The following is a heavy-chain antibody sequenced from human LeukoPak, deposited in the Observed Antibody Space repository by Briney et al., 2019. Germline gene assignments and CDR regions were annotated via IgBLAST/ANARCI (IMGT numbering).Heavy chain of an antibody. CDR2: IYTSGST. CDR3: ARGGEWLVRNY. J-gene: IGHJ4*02. CDR1: GGSISSGSYY. Sequence: SQTLSLTCTVSGGSISSGSYYWRWIRQPAGKGLEWIGRIYTSGSTNYNPSLKSRVTISVDTSKNQFSLKLSSVTAADTAVYYCARGGEWLVRNYWGQGTLVTVSS. V-gene: IGHV4-61*02. D-gene: IGHD6-19*01.